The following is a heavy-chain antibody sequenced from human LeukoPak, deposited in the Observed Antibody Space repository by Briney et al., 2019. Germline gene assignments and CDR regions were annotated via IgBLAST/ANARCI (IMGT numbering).Heavy chain of an antibody. D-gene: IGHD3-22*01. V-gene: IGHV4-34*01. CDR1: GGSFSGYY. CDR3: AYSSDLQQH. CDR2: INHGGST. Sequence: PSETLSLTCAVYGGSFSGYYWSSFRQPPGKGLEWIGEINHGGSTNYTPSLMSRVTISVDTSKNQFSLRVSSVTAADTAVYYCAYSSDLQQHWGQGTLVTVSS. J-gene: IGHJ1*01.